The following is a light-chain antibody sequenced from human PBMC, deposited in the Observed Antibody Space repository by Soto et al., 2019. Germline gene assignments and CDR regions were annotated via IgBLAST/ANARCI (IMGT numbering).Light chain of an antibody. Sequence: DIQMTQSPSALSGSVGDRVTITCRASQNIETWLAWYQQAPGKAPKLLIYDASTLKTGVPSSFSGSGSGTEFTLTIGSLQPDDYATYYCQQYNSEPWTFGQGTKVEI. CDR3: QQYNSEPWT. CDR1: QNIETW. J-gene: IGKJ1*01. V-gene: IGKV1-5*01. CDR2: DAS.